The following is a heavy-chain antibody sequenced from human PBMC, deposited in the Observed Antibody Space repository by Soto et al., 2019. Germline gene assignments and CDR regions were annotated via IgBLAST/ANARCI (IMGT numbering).Heavy chain of an antibody. CDR2: IYYSGST. V-gene: IGHV4-59*08. CDR3: ARTIPPYYYGSGSYYRNWFDP. J-gene: IGHJ5*02. D-gene: IGHD3-10*01. CDR1: GGSISSYY. Sequence: SVTLTLTCTVSGGSISSYYWSWIRQPPGKGLEWIGYIYYSGSTNYNPSLKSRVTISVDTSKNQFSLKLSSVTAADTAVYYCARTIPPYYYGSGSYYRNWFDPWGQGTLVTVSS.